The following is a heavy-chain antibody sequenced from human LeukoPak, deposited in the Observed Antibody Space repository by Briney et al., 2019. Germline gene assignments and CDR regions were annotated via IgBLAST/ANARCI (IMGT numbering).Heavy chain of an antibody. J-gene: IGHJ3*02. D-gene: IGHD4-17*01. CDR1: GGSISSSRDY. CDR3: ARHLTTTPAAFDI. Sequence: SETLSLTCTVSGGSISSSRDYWGWIRQPPGKGLEWIGSIYYSGSTYYNPSLKSRVTISVDTSKNQFSLKLSSVTAADTAVYYCARHLTTTPAAFDIWGQGTMVTVSS. CDR2: IYYSGST. V-gene: IGHV4-39*01.